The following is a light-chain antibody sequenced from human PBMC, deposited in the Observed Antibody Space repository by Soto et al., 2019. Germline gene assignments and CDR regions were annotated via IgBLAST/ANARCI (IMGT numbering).Light chain of an antibody. J-gene: IGKJ3*01. CDR2: DAS. CDR3: QQYDNLLGT. CDR1: QDISNY. Sequence: DIQMTQSTSSLSASVGDRVTITCQASQDISNYLNWYQQKPGKAPKLLIYDASNLETGVPSRFSGSGSGTDFTFTISSLQPEDIATYYCQQYDNLLGTFGPGTKLDIK. V-gene: IGKV1-33*01.